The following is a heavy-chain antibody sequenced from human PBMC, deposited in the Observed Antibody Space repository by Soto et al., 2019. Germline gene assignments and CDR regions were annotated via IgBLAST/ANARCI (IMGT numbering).Heavy chain of an antibody. Sequence: SETLSLTCTVSGGSISSGDYYWSWIRQPPGKGLEWIGYIYYSGSTYYNPSLKSRVTISVDTSKNQFSLKLSSVTAAATAVYYCARAGVADYGSGSYYGPWFDPWGQGTLVTVSS. J-gene: IGHJ5*02. CDR1: GGSISSGDYY. CDR3: ARAGVADYGSGSYYGPWFDP. V-gene: IGHV4-30-4*01. CDR2: IYYSGST. D-gene: IGHD3-10*01.